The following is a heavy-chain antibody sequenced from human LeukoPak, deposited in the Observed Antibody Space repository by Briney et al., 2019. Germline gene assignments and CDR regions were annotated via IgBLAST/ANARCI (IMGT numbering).Heavy chain of an antibody. V-gene: IGHV3-30*02. CDR1: GFTFSSYG. CDR2: IRYDGSNK. D-gene: IGHD3-10*01. J-gene: IGHJ4*02. Sequence: GGSLRLSCAASGFTFSSYGMHWVRQAPGKGLEWVAFIRYDGSNKYYADSVKGRFTISRDNSKNTLYLQMNSLRAEDTAVYYCAKDLWFGELYCPPDYWGQGTLVTVSS. CDR3: AKDLWFGELYCPPDY.